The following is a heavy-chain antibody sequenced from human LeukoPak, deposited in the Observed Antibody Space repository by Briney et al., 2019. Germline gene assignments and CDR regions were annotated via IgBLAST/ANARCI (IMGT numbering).Heavy chain of an antibody. V-gene: IGHV3-48*02. CDR2: ISSSSSTI. D-gene: IGHD3-22*01. CDR1: GFTFSSYS. CDR3: ARDPATDSSGIDD. J-gene: IGHJ4*02. Sequence: GRSLRLSCAASGFTFSSYSMKWLRQAPGKGLEWVSYISSSSSTIYYADSVKGRFTISRDNAKNSLYLQMNSLRDEDTAVYYCARDPATDSSGIDDWGQGTLVTVSS.